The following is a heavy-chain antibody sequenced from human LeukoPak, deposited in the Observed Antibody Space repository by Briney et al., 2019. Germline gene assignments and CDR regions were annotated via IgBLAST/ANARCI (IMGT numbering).Heavy chain of an antibody. D-gene: IGHD5-18*01. CDR3: ARESPRGYSYGSYFDY. CDR1: GGSISSYY. CDR2: IYYSGST. V-gene: IGHV4-59*01. J-gene: IGHJ4*02. Sequence: SETLSLTCAVSGGSISSYYWSWIRQPPGKGLEWVGDIYYSGSTNYNPSLKSRVTISVDTSKNQFSLKLSSVTAADTAVYYCARESPRGYSYGSYFDYWGQGTLVTVSS.